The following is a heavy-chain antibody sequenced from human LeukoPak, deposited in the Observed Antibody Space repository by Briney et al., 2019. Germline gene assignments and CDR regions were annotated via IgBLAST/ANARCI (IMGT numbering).Heavy chain of an antibody. CDR1: EFTFSAYW. Sequence: GGSLRLSCAASEFTFSAYWMSWVRQAPGKGLEWVANIKEDGRETYYVDSVKGRFTISRDNAKNSLYLRVNSLRAEDTAVYYCTRVTRNSGRHPSLFDNWGQGTLVIVSS. CDR2: IKEDGRET. J-gene: IGHJ5*02. V-gene: IGHV3-7*01. CDR3: TRVTRNSGRHPSLFDN. D-gene: IGHD1-26*01.